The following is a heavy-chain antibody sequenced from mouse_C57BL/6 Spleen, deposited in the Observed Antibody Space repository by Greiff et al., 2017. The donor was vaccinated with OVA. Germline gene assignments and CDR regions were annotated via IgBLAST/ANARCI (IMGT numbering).Heavy chain of an antibody. Sequence: QVQLQQPGAELVKPGASVKLSCKASGYTFTSYWMHWVKQRPGQGLEWIGMIHPNSGSTNYNEKFKSKATLTVDKSSSTAYMQLSSLTSEDSAVYYCAIPPSSGSPDYWGQGTTLTVSS. CDR1: GYTFTSYW. D-gene: IGHD1-1*01. CDR3: AIPPSSGSPDY. V-gene: IGHV1-64*01. J-gene: IGHJ2*01. CDR2: IHPNSGST.